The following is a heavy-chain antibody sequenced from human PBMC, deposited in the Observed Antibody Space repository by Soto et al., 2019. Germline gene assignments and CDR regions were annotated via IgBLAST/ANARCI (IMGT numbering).Heavy chain of an antibody. J-gene: IGHJ6*03. Sequence: QVQLVQSGAEVKKPGASVKVSCKASGYTFTSYGISWVRQAPGXGLXXXXXISAYNGNTNYAQKLQGRVTMTTDTSTXTAXXXXXXXXXXXXXXXXXXXXXXXXXXXXXXYYMDVWGKGTTVTVSS. CDR2: ISAYNGNT. CDR3: XXXXXXXXXXXXXYYMDV. V-gene: IGHV1-18*01. CDR1: GYTFTSYG.